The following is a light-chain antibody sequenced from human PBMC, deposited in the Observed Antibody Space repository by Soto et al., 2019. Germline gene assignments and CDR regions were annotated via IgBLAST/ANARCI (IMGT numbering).Light chain of an antibody. CDR3: QQYGRSPFT. CDR2: GAS. J-gene: IGKJ3*01. Sequence: EIVLTQSPGTLSLSPGERATLSCRASQSVSSNNLAWYQQRPGQAPRVVIYGASTRATGIPERFSGSGSGTDFTLTISRLEPEDFEVCYCQQYGRSPFTFGPGTKVDIK. V-gene: IGKV3-20*01. CDR1: QSVSSNN.